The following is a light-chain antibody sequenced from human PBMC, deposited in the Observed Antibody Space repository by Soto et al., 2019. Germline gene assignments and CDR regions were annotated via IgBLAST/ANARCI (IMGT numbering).Light chain of an antibody. CDR1: QTFSSY. CDR3: PRYGSLPPST. Sequence: EIVLTQSPGTLSLSPGERATLSCRASQTFSSYLAWYQQKPGQAPRLLIYGASSRATGIPDRFSGSGSGTDFTLTISRLEPEDVAVYYCPRYGSLPPSTFGPGTKVDI. V-gene: IGKV3-20*01. J-gene: IGKJ3*01. CDR2: GAS.